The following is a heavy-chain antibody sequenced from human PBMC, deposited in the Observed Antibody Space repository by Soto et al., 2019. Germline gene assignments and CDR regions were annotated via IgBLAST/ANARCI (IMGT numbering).Heavy chain of an antibody. D-gene: IGHD1-7*01. V-gene: IGHV3-48*01. CDR1: GFTFSSYS. Sequence: EVQLVESGGGLLQPGGSLRLSCAASGFTFSSYSMNWILQAPGKGLEWVSYIIYTGRTIYYPDSVKGRFSISRAIAKNSLYLQMDSLTAEGTAVYYCARGIGTSHYYYLDVWGKGTTVTVFS. J-gene: IGHJ6*03. CDR3: ARGIGTSHYYYLDV. CDR2: IIYTGRTI.